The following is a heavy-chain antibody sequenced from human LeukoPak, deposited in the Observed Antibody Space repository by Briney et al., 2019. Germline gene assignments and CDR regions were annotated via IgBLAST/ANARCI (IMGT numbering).Heavy chain of an antibody. V-gene: IGHV1-69*06. CDR1: GGTFSSYA. J-gene: IGHJ6*04. CDR3: ARVYGSGSYGLGSGYYYYGMDV. Sequence: ASVKVSCKASGGTFSSYAISWVRQAPGQGLEWMGGIIPIFGTANYAQKFQGRVTITADKSTSTAYMELSSLRSEDTAVYYCARVYGSGSYGLGSGYYYYGMDVWGKGTTVTVSS. D-gene: IGHD3-10*01. CDR2: IIPIFGTA.